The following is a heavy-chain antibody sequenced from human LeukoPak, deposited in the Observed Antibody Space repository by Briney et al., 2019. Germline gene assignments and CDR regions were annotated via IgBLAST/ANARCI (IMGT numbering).Heavy chain of an antibody. J-gene: IGHJ4*02. D-gene: IGHD3-22*01. Sequence: ASVNLSCKASGGTFSSYAISWVRHAPAQGLERMGGIIPIFGTANYAQKFQGRVTITADKSTSTAYMELSSLRSEDTAVYYCARGTDSSGYYYVLDYWGQGTLVTVSS. CDR3: ARGTDSSGYYYVLDY. V-gene: IGHV1-69*06. CDR1: GGTFSSYA. CDR2: IIPIFGTA.